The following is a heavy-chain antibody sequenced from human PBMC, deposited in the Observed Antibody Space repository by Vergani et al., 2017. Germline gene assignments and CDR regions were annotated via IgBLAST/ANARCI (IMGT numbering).Heavy chain of an antibody. Sequence: EVQLLESGGGLVQPGGSLRLSCAASGFTFSTYAMTWVRQAPGKGLEWVSTISGSGGSTYYADSVKGRFTISRDNSKNTLYLQMNSLRAEDTAVYYCAIAAAHYYYGMDVWGQGTTVTVSS. CDR2: ISGSGGST. J-gene: IGHJ6*02. CDR1: GFTFSTYA. CDR3: AIAAAHYYYGMDV. V-gene: IGHV3-23*01. D-gene: IGHD6-13*01.